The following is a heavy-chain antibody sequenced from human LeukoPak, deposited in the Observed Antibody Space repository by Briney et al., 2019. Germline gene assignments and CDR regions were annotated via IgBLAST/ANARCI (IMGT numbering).Heavy chain of an antibody. CDR3: AGYGGSYPYYMDV. CDR1: GFTVSSNY. V-gene: IGHV3-23*01. Sequence: GGSLRLSCAASGFTVSSNYMSWVRQAPGKGLEWVSAISGSGGSTYYADSVKGRFTISRDNSKNTLYLQMNSLRGEDTAAYYCAGYGGSYPYYMDVWGKGTTVTMSS. CDR2: ISGSGGST. J-gene: IGHJ6*03. D-gene: IGHD1-26*01.